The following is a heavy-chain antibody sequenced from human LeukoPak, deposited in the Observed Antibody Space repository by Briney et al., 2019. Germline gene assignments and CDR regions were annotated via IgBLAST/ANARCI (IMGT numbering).Heavy chain of an antibody. J-gene: IGHJ6*02. Sequence: ASVKVSCKASGYTFTDYAMHWVRQAPGQRLEWMGWINGGNGNTKYSQNFQGRVTIARDTSASTAYMELSSLRSEDTAVSYCARDVGRYGMDVWGQGTTVTVSS. D-gene: IGHD1-26*01. CDR2: INGGNGNT. V-gene: IGHV1-3*01. CDR1: GYTFTDYA. CDR3: ARDVGRYGMDV.